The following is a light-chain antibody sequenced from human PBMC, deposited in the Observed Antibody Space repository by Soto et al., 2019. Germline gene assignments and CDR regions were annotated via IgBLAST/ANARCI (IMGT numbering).Light chain of an antibody. V-gene: IGKV3-15*01. CDR2: SAS. CDR3: QQHGQWPIT. Sequence: EIVMTQSPSTLSVSPGGRATLSCRASQSISDTLAWYQQKPGQAPRLLIYSASRRATGFPARFSGSGSGTEFTLTISSLQPEDFATYYCQQHGQWPITFGQGTRLEIK. CDR1: QSISDT. J-gene: IGKJ5*01.